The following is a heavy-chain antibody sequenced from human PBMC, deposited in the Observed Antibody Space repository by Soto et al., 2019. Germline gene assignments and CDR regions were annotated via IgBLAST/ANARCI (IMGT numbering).Heavy chain of an antibody. Sequence: SETLSLTCTVSGGSISSSSYYWGWIRQPPGKGLEWIGSIYYSGSTYYNPSLKSRVTISVDTSKNQFSLKLSSVTAADTAVYYCAREEGAATEAGSFEYWGQGTLVTVSS. CDR2: IYYSGST. CDR1: GGSISSSSYY. V-gene: IGHV4-39*02. CDR3: AREEGAATEAGSFEY. J-gene: IGHJ4*02. D-gene: IGHD6-25*01.